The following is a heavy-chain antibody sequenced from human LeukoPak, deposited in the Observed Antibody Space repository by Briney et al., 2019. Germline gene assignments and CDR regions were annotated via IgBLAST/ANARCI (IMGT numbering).Heavy chain of an antibody. V-gene: IGHV1-18*01. CDR3: ARAPYYYGSGDSGWFDP. D-gene: IGHD3-10*01. Sequence: ASVKVSCKASGYTFTSYGISWVRQAPGQGLEWMGWISAYNGNTNYALKLQGRVTMTTDTSTSTAYMELRSLRSDDTAVYYCARAPYYYGSGDSGWFDPWGQGTLVTVSS. CDR1: GYTFTSYG. J-gene: IGHJ5*02. CDR2: ISAYNGNT.